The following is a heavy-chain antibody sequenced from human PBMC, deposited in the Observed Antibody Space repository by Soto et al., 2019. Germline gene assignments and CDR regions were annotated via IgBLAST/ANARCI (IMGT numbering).Heavy chain of an antibody. J-gene: IGHJ4*02. Sequence: PGGSLRLSCAASGFTFSDYYMSWIRQAPGKGLEWVSYISSSSSYTNYADSVKGRFTISRDNAKNSLYLQMNSLRAKDTAVYYCATTKACPNGVCSAGFDYWGQGTLVTVSS. D-gene: IGHD2-8*01. CDR3: ATTKACPNGVCSAGFDY. CDR2: ISSSSSYT. CDR1: GFTFSDYY. V-gene: IGHV3-11*06.